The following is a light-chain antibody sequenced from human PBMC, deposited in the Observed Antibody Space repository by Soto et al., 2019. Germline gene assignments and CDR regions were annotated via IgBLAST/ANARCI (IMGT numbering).Light chain of an antibody. CDR1: QSVSSY. CDR3: QQRSNWLT. V-gene: IGKV3-11*01. J-gene: IGKJ4*01. CDR2: DAS. Sequence: EIVLTQSPATLSLSPGERATLSCRASQSVSSYLAWYQQKPGQAPRLLIYDASNRATGIPARFSGSGSGTDFALAICSLETEDFAVYYGQQRSNWLTFGGGTKVDIK.